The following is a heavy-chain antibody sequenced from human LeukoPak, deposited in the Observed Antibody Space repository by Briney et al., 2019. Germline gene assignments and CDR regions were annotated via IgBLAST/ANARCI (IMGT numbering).Heavy chain of an antibody. J-gene: IGHJ5*02. CDR1: GFTLSSYW. CDR3: ARNHYDILTGLLTHGFDP. D-gene: IGHD3-9*01. Sequence: GGSLRLSCAASGFTLSSYWMHWVRHAPGKGLVWVSRINSDGSSTNYADSVKGRFTISRDNAKNTLYLQMNSLRAEDTAVYYCARNHYDILTGLLTHGFDPWGQGTLVTVSS. CDR2: INSDGSST. V-gene: IGHV3-74*01.